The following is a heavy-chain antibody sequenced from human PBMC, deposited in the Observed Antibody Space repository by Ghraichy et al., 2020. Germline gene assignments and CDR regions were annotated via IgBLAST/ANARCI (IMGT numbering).Heavy chain of an antibody. Sequence: SVKVSCKASGGTFSSYAISWVRQAPGHGLEWMGGIIPIFGTANYAQKFQGRVTITADESTSTAYMELSSLRSEDTAVYYCARTLTSGSLPYFDYWGQGTLVTVAS. CDR2: IIPIFGTA. CDR1: GGTFSSYA. CDR3: ARTLTSGSLPYFDY. J-gene: IGHJ4*02. V-gene: IGHV1-69*13. D-gene: IGHD1-26*01.